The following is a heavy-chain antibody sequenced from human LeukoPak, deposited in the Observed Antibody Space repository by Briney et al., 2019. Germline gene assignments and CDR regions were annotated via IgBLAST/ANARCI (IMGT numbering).Heavy chain of an antibody. CDR2: IWYDGSDK. V-gene: IGHV3-33*06. Sequence: ETGRSLRLSCAASGFTFSSYGMHWVRQAPGKGLEWVAVIWYDGSDKYYADSVKGRFIISRDNSQNTLYLQMNSLRVEDTAVYYCAKGTYGMDVWGQGTTVTVSS. J-gene: IGHJ6*02. D-gene: IGHD1-1*01. CDR3: AKGTYGMDV. CDR1: GFTFSSYG.